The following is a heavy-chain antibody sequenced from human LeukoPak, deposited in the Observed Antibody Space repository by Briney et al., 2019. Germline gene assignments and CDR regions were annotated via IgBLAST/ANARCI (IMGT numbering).Heavy chain of an antibody. J-gene: IGHJ4*02. Sequence: PGRSLRLSCAASGFTFSSYAMHWVRQAPGKGLEWVAVISYDGSNKYYADSVKGRFTISRDNSKNTLYLQMNSLRAEDTAVYYCARDLYCSSTNCYPLYYFDYWGQGTLVTVSS. CDR1: GFTFSSYA. D-gene: IGHD2-2*01. CDR3: ARDLYCSSTNCYPLYYFDY. V-gene: IGHV3-30-3*01. CDR2: ISYDGSNK.